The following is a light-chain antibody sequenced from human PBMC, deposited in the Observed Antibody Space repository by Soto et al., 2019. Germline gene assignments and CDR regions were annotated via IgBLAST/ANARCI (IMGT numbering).Light chain of an antibody. CDR1: ESISIW. CDR2: KAS. J-gene: IGKJ1*01. Sequence: DIQMTQSPSTLSASVGDTVTITCRASESISIWLGWYQQTPGKAPHLLINKASSLKSEVPSRFSGSGSGTEFPLTITRLPHDDFGVYYCQQYKSSSTFGQGTKVDI. V-gene: IGKV1-5*03. CDR3: QQYKSSST.